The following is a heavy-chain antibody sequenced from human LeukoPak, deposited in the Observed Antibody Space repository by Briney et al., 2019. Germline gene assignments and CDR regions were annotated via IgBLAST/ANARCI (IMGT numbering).Heavy chain of an antibody. V-gene: IGHV1-69*04. D-gene: IGHD1-26*01. CDR3: ARLGTHSGSYPFDY. CDR1: GGTFSSYA. CDR2: IIPMIGIP. Sequence: SVKVSCEASGGTFSSYAISWVRQAPGQGLEWMGRIIPMIGIPNYARNFQGRVTIAADDSTSTAYMELSSLRSEDTAVYYCARLGTHSGSYPFDYWGQGTQVTVSS. J-gene: IGHJ4*02.